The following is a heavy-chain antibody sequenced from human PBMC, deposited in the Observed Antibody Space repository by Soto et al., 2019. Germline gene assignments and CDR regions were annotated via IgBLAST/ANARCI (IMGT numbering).Heavy chain of an antibody. CDR2: ISAYNGNT. V-gene: IGHV1-18*04. CDR3: ARGAGGSSWPFYGMDV. J-gene: IGHJ6*02. D-gene: IGHD6-13*01. Sequence: ASVKVSCKASGYTFTSYGISWVRPAPGQGLEWMGWISAYNGNTNYAQKLQGRVTMTTDTSTSTAYMELRSLRSDDTAVYYCARGAGGSSWPFYGMDVWGQGTTVTVSS. CDR1: GYTFTSYG.